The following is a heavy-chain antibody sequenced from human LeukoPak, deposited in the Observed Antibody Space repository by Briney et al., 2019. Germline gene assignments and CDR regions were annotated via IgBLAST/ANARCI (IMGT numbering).Heavy chain of an antibody. Sequence: GGSLRLSCAASGFTFSSYSMNWVRQAPGKGLEWVSSISSSSGSIYYADSVKGRFTISRDNAKNSVYLQMNSLRAEDTAVYYCARDWNYFSCWGQGTLVTVSP. CDR3: ARDWNYFSC. J-gene: IGHJ4*02. CDR2: ISSSSGSI. D-gene: IGHD1-1*01. CDR1: GFTFSSYS. V-gene: IGHV3-21*01.